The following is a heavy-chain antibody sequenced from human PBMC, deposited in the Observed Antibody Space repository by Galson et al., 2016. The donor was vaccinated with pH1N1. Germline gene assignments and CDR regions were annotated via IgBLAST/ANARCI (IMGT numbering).Heavy chain of an antibody. CDR2: VYVSGRT. Sequence: TLSLTCTVSGGSINSDSYSWDWIRQPAGKGLEWIGRVYVSGRTNHNPSLKSRVTLSIDTSKNQFSLKLRSVTAADTAADYCVRGYRELIGDAFHIWGQGTMGTVSS. J-gene: IGHJ3*02. D-gene: IGHD1-7*01. CDR3: VRGYRELIGDAFHI. CDR1: GGSINSDSYS. V-gene: IGHV4-61*02.